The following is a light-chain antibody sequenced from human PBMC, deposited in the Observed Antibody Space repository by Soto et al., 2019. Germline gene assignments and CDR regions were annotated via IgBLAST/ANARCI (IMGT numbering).Light chain of an antibody. CDR2: AAS. J-gene: IGKJ2*01. Sequence: DIQMTQSPSSLSASVGDRVTITCRASQSIAYYVNWFQQKPGKAPKLLIYAASSLQSGVPSRFSGSGSGTDFTLTISSRQPEDFATYYCQQSSNSPMYTFGQGT. CDR3: QQSSNSPMYT. CDR1: QSIAYY. V-gene: IGKV1-39*01.